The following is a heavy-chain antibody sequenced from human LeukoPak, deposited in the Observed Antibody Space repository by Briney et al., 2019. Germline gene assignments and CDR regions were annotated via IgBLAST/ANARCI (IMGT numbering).Heavy chain of an antibody. CDR2: ISTKTQSP. CDR1: GITCSSYA. Sequence: ASGKFSCKAPGITCSSYATSWVRHAPAQGLEWSGWISTKTQSPNYAQKLQDRLTITTDIATSTAYIELTSLRHAHTALYYCAWDTMVEDIAWSQATLITAPS. V-gene: IGHV1-18*01. CDR3: AWDTMVEDIA. J-gene: IGHJ1*01. D-gene: IGHD4/OR15-4a*01.